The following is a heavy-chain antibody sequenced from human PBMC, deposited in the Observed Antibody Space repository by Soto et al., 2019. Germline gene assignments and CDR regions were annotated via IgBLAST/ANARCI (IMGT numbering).Heavy chain of an antibody. CDR2: ISSSSRTI. CDR3: ARDLDPDYGCNHRH. D-gene: IGHD4-17*01. J-gene: IGHJ1*01. Sequence: EVQLVESGGGLVQPGGSLRLSCAASGFTFSSYSMNWVRQAPGKGLEWVSYISSSSRTIYYADSVKGRFTISRDNAKNSLYLQMNSLRDADTTVYYCARDLDPDYGCNHRHWGQGTLVTVSS. V-gene: IGHV3-48*02. CDR1: GFTFSSYS.